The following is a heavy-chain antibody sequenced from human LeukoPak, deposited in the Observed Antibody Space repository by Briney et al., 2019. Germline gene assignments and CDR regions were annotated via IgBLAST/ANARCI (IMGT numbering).Heavy chain of an antibody. V-gene: IGHV1-46*01. Sequence: GASVKASCKASGYTFTSYYMHWVRQAPGQGLEWMGIINPSGGSTSYAQKFQGRVTMTRDTSTSTVYMELSSLRSEDTAVYYCARDRSGYCSSTSCYMGAFDIWGQGTMVTVSS. CDR1: GYTFTSYY. CDR2: INPSGGST. CDR3: ARDRSGYCSSTSCYMGAFDI. D-gene: IGHD2-2*02. J-gene: IGHJ3*02.